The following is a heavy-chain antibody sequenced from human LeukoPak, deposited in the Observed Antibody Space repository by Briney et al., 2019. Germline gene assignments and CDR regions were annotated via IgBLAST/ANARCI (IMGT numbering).Heavy chain of an antibody. CDR2: IIPIFGTA. CDR1: GGTFSSYA. V-gene: IGHV1-69*05. CDR3: ARDPDSGSSHFDY. Sequence: GASVKVSCKASGGTFSSYAISWVRQAPGQGLEWMGGIIPIFGTANYAQKFQGRVTITTDESTSTAYMELSSLRSEDTAVYYCARDPDSGSSHFDYWGREPWSPSPQ. J-gene: IGHJ4*02. D-gene: IGHD1-26*01.